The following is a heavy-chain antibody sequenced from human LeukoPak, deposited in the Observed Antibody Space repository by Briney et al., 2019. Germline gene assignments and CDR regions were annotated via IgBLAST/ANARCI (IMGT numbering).Heavy chain of an antibody. CDR1: GGSISSYY. J-gene: IGHJ4*02. CDR2: IYTSGST. CDR3: ARNSGNDLFDY. Sequence: SETLSRNCTVSGGSISSYYWSWIRQPAGKGLEWIGRIYTSGSTNYNPSLKSRVTMSVDTPKNQFSLKVSSVTAANTAVYYCARNSGNDLFDYWGQGTLVTVSS. D-gene: IGHD5-12*01. V-gene: IGHV4-4*07.